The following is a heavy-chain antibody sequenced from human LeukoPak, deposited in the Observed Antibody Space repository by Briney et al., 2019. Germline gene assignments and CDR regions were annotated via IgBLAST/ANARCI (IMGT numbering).Heavy chain of an antibody. CDR1: GGSISNYY. CDR3: AEHGRWVGPAGY. D-gene: IGHD1-26*01. CDR2: IYHSGST. Sequence: SETLSLTCTVSGGSISNYYWSWIRQPPGKGLEWIGYIYHSGSTNYNPSLKSRVTISVDTSKNQFSLKLSSVTAADTAVYYCAEHGRWVGPAGYWGKGPLVTVSS. V-gene: IGHV4-59*08. J-gene: IGHJ4*02.